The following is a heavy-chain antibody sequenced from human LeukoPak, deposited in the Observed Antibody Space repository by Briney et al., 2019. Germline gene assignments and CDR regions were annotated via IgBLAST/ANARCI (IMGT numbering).Heavy chain of an antibody. CDR1: GYTFTSYG. CDR3: ARDDYDSSGYYYPYYFDY. J-gene: IGHJ4*02. CDR2: ISAYNGKT. V-gene: IGHV1-18*01. Sequence: ASVKVSCKASGYTFTSYGISWVRQAPGQGLEWMGWISAYNGKTNYAQKLQGRVTMTTDTSTSTAYMELRSLRSDDTAVYYCARDDYDSSGYYYPYYFDYWGQGTLVTVSS. D-gene: IGHD3-22*01.